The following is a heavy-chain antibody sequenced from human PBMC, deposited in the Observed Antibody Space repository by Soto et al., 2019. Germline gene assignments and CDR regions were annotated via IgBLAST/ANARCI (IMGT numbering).Heavy chain of an antibody. D-gene: IGHD2-2*01. V-gene: IGHV1-69*01. CDR2: SIPIFGIV. CDR3: ARMMPSSYWYYYGLDV. Sequence: QVQLVQSGAEVKRPGSSVKVSCKASGVTFSTKSLSWVRQAPGQGLEWVGGSIPIFGIVKYAQKLHDRVTITADESTRTAYMELSSLRCEDTAVYYCARMMPSSYWYYYGLDVWGQGTTVTVSS. J-gene: IGHJ6*02. CDR1: GVTFSTKS.